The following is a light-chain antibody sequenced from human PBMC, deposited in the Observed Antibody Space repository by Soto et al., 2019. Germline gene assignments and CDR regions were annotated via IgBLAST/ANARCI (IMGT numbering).Light chain of an antibody. CDR2: VAS. Sequence: EIVLTQSPGTLSLSPGERATLSCRASQSVSSSYLAWYQQKAGQAPRLLIYVASSRATGIPDRFSGSGSGTDFTLTISRLEPEDFAVYYCQQYDSSPLTFGGGTKVEIK. J-gene: IGKJ4*01. CDR1: QSVSSSY. CDR3: QQYDSSPLT. V-gene: IGKV3-20*01.